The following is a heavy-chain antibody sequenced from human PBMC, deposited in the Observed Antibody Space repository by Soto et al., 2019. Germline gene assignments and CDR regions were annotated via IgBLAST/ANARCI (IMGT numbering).Heavy chain of an antibody. CDR3: ARPRGXXSGVFES. D-gene: IGHD3-10*01. J-gene: IGHJ3*02. CDR1: GDSVSSGFYY. CDR2: IYYSGST. Sequence: PSETLSLTXSVSGDSVSSGFYYWTWIRQSPVKGLEWIGNIYYSGSTEYNPSLTSRVAISLDMSKNQLSLTLTSVTAADSAVYFCARPRGXXSGVFESWGQGTTVTVSS. V-gene: IGHV4-61*01.